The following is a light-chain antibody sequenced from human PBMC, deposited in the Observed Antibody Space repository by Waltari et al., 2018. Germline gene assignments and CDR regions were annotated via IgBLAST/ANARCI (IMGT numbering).Light chain of an antibody. CDR3: AAWDASLDGFVI. Sequence: QSVLTQPPSVSGTPGQRVTIPCVGGTSTIGKNAVTWYQQPPETAPKLLIYNNDQRPSGVSVRFSGSKSGTSASLTISGLRSEDEAHYYCAAWDASLDGFVIFGGGTNLTVL. CDR2: NND. J-gene: IGLJ2*01. CDR1: TSTIGKNA. V-gene: IGLV1-44*01.